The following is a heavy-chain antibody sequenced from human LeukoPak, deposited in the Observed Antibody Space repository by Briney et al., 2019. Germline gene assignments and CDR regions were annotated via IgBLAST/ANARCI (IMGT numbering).Heavy chain of an antibody. V-gene: IGHV4-34*01. CDR2: INHSGST. D-gene: IGHD3-3*01. Sequence: PSETLPLTCAVYGGSFSGYYWSWIRQPPGKGLEWIGEINHSGSTNYNPSLKSRVTISVDTSKNQFSLKLSSVTAADTAVYYCARRSWYYDFWSGYYSDDAFDIWGQGTMVTVSS. J-gene: IGHJ3*02. CDR3: ARRSWYYDFWSGYYSDDAFDI. CDR1: GGSFSGYY.